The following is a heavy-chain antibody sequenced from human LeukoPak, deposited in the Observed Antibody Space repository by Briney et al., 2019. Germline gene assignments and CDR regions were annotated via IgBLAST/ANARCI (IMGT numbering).Heavy chain of an antibody. CDR1: GFTFSSYA. Sequence: GGSLRLACAASGFTFSSYAMSWVRQVPGKGLEWVSSISASGGVTHYADSVKGRFTITRDNSKNTLYLQRSSLRAEDTAVYYYERGRATYYFDSAGEGNLVTVSS. J-gene: IGHJ4*02. CDR3: ERGRATYYFDS. CDR2: ISASGGVT. D-gene: IGHD2-21*01. V-gene: IGHV3-23*01.